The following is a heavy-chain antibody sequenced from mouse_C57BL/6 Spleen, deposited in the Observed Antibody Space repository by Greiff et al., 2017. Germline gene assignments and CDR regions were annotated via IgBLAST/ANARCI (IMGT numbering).Heavy chain of an antibody. Sequence: VHVKQSGTVLARPGASVKMSCKTSGYTFTSYWMHWVKQRPGQGLEWIGAIYPGNSDTSYNQKFKGKAKLTAVTSASTAYMELSSLRNEDAAVYYSTREAQAHNYYGDWGQGTTLTVSS. J-gene: IGHJ2*01. D-gene: IGHD3-2*02. CDR2: IYPGNSDT. CDR1: GYTFTSYW. V-gene: IGHV1-5*01. CDR3: TREAQAHNYYGD.